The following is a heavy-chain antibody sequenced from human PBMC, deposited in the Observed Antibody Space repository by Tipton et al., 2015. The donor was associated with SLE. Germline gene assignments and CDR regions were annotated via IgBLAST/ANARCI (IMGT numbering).Heavy chain of an antibody. CDR1: GFTFSSYG. Sequence: SLRLSCAASGFTFSSYGIHWVRQAPGKGLEWVAFIRYDGSNKYYADSVKGRFTISRDNSKNTLYLQMNSLRAGDTAVYYCARAYYDSSGYYYYFDYWGQGTLVTVSS. D-gene: IGHD3-22*01. CDR2: IRYDGSNK. J-gene: IGHJ4*02. CDR3: ARAYYDSSGYYYYFDY. V-gene: IGHV3-30*02.